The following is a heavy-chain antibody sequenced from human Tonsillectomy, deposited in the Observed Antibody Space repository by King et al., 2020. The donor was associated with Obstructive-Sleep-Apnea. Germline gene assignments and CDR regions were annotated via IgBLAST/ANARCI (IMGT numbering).Heavy chain of an antibody. J-gene: IGHJ4*02. D-gene: IGHD3-10*01. CDR1: GGSISSGAYS. CDR2: IYHSGST. Sequence: QLQESGSGLVKPSQTLSLTCAVSGGSISSGAYSWSWIRQPPGKGLEWIGYIYHSGSTYYNQSLKSRVTISVDRSKNHFSLKLSSVTAADTAVYYCARGGNSGSYYNARDYSESWGQGTLLAVSS. CDR3: ARGGNSGSYYNARDYSES. V-gene: IGHV4-30-2*01.